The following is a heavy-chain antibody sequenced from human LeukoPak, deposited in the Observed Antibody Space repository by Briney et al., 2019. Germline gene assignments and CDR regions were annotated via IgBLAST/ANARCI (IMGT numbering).Heavy chain of an antibody. CDR3: ARQPPYSYGYSLSLDY. CDR1: GYTFTSYG. D-gene: IGHD5-18*01. Sequence: GASVKVSCKASGYTFTSYGISWVRQAPGQGLEWMGWINPNSGGTNYAQKFQGRVTMTRDTSISTAYMELSRLRSDDTAVYYCARQPPYSYGYSLSLDYWGQGTLVTVSS. CDR2: INPNSGGT. V-gene: IGHV1-2*02. J-gene: IGHJ4*02.